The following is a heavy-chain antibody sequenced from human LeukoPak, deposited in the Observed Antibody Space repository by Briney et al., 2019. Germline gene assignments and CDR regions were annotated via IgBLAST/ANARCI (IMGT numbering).Heavy chain of an antibody. CDR1: GDSISTSNSY. Sequence: SETLSLTCTVSGDSISTSNSYWVWIRQPPGKGLEWIGSIYYSGNTYYNASLKGRVTISVDTSKNQFSLKLSSVTAADTAVYYCARAYYYYMDVWGKGTTVSVSS. V-gene: IGHV4-39*07. J-gene: IGHJ6*03. CDR2: IYYSGNT. CDR3: ARAYYYYMDV.